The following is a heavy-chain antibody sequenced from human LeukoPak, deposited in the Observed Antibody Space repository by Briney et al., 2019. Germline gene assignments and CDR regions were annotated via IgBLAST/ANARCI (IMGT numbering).Heavy chain of an antibody. J-gene: IGHJ4*02. CDR3: AGWIHGGANILYSPIDY. Sequence: GGSLRLSCEAPGFTFSSCGMTWVRQAPGKGLEWVSAISGSGGSTYYADSVKGRCTISRDNSKNTLYLQMNSLRAEDTAVYFCAGWIHGGANILYSPIDYWGQGTLVTVSS. V-gene: IGHV3-23*01. D-gene: IGHD1-26*01. CDR1: GFTFSSCG. CDR2: ISGSGGST.